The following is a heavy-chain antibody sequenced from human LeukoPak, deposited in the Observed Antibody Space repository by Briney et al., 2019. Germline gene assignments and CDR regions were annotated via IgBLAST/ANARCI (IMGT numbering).Heavy chain of an antibody. Sequence: SETLSLTCTVSGGSVSSSSYYWGWIRQPPGKGLELIGEINHSGSTTYYPSFKNRVTISVDTSKNQFSLKLSSVTAADRALYYCARQTTSGYLDYWGQGTLVTVSS. D-gene: IGHD3-22*01. CDR2: INHSGST. V-gene: IGHV4-39*01. J-gene: IGHJ4*02. CDR3: ARQTTSGYLDY. CDR1: GGSVSSSSYY.